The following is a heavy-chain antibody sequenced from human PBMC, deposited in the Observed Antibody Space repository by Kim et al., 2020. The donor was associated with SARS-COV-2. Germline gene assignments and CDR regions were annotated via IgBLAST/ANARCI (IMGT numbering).Heavy chain of an antibody. D-gene: IGHD2-8*01. CDR1: GFSFRTYD. CDR3: VKKAKSLVYSFDH. Sequence: GGSLRLSCSASGFSFRTYDIYWVRQAPGKGLEYVSAISSNGGSTYYADSVKGRFTISRDNSKNTLYLQMSSLRAEDTAVYYCVKKAKSLVYSFDHWGQGTLVTVS. CDR2: ISSNGGST. J-gene: IGHJ4*02. V-gene: IGHV3-64D*09.